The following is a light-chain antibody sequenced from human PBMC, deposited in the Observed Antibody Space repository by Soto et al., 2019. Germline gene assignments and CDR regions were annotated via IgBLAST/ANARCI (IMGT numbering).Light chain of an antibody. V-gene: IGLV2-14*01. J-gene: IGLJ1*01. CDR2: EVS. Sequence: QSVLTQPASVSGSPGQSITISCTGTSSDIGTYNFVSWYQQHPGKAPKLMIYEVSNRPSGVSNHFSGSKSANTASLTISWLQAEDEADYYCSSYTSNSTRVFGTGTKLTGL. CDR3: SSYTSNSTRV. CDR1: SSDIGTYNF.